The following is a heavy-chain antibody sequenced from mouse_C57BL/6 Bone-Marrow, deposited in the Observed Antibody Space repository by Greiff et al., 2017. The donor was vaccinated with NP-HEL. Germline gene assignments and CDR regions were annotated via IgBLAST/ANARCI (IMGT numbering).Heavy chain of an antibody. V-gene: IGHV1-80*01. J-gene: IGHJ2*01. CDR2: IYPGDGDT. CDR1: GYAFSSYW. CDR3: ARRAYGSNFDY. Sequence: VQLQQSGAELVKPGASVKISCKASGYAFSSYWMNWVKQRPGKGLEWIGQIYPGDGDTNYNGKFKGKATLNADKSSSPAYMQLSSLTSEDSAVYFCARRAYGSNFDYWGQGTTLTVSS. D-gene: IGHD1-1*01.